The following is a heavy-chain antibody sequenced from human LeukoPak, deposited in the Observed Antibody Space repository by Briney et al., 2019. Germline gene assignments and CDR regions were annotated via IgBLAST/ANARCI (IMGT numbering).Heavy chain of an antibody. CDR2: ISSSSSYI. J-gene: IGHJ4*02. CDR1: GFTFSDYA. V-gene: IGHV3-21*01. CDR3: ASNYYDSSGYFI. Sequence: GGSLRLSCAASGFTFSDYAMSWVRQAPGKGLEWVSSISSSSSYIYYADSVKGRFTISRDNAKNSLYLQMNSLRAEDTAVYYCASNYYDSSGYFIWGQGTLVTVSS. D-gene: IGHD3-22*01.